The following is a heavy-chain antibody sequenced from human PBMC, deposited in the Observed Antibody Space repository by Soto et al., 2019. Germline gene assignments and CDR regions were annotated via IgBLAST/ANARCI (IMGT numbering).Heavy chain of an antibody. CDR3: ARAVFGVVIRSPRFDP. D-gene: IGHD3-3*01. CDR2: IYYSGST. J-gene: IGHJ5*02. Sequence: XETLSLTCTVAGCSISSYYWSWIRQPPGKGLEWIGYIYYSGSTNYNPSLKSRVTISVDTSKNQFSLKLSSVTAADTAVYYCARAVFGVVIRSPRFDPWGQGTLVTVSS. CDR1: GCSISSYY. V-gene: IGHV4-59*01.